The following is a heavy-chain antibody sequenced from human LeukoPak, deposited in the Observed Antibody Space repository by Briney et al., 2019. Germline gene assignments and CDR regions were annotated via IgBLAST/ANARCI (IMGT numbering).Heavy chain of an antibody. D-gene: IGHD6-13*01. V-gene: IGHV4-34*01. CDR1: GGSFSGYY. J-gene: IGHJ4*02. Sequence: SETLSLTCTVYGGSFSGYYWSWIRQPPGKGLEWIGEINHSGSTNYNPSLKSRVTISVNTSKNQFSLKLSSVTAADTAVYYCARGVGSWSQYYFDYWGQGTLVTVSS. CDR2: INHSGST. CDR3: ARGVGSWSQYYFDY.